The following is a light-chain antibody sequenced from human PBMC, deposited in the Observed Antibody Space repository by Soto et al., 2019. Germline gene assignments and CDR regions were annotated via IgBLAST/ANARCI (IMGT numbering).Light chain of an antibody. CDR2: GAS. CDR1: QSVSTNS. Sequence: EIVLTQSPDTLSLSPGERATLSCRASQSVSTNSLAWYQQKPGQAPRPLIYGASSRVTGTPDRFSGSGSGTDFTLFISSLEPEDFVVYYCQQRSNWPPVTFGGGTKVEFK. CDR3: QQRSNWPPVT. V-gene: IGKV3D-20*02. J-gene: IGKJ4*01.